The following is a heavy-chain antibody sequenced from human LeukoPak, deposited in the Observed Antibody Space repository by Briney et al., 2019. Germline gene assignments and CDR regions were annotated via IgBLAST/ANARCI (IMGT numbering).Heavy chain of an antibody. CDR2: IRYVARNK. CDR3: AKEIWPTVTTPGHTYFDY. J-gene: IGHJ4*02. CDR1: GFTFSSYD. V-gene: IGHV3-30*02. Sequence: GGSLRLSCAASGFTFSSYDTHWVRQAPGKWLEWVAFIRYVARNKYYAGSVKGRLTISRDNSKNTLYLQMNSLRAEDTAVFFCAKEIWPTVTTPGHTYFDYWGQGTLVTVSS. D-gene: IGHD4-17*01.